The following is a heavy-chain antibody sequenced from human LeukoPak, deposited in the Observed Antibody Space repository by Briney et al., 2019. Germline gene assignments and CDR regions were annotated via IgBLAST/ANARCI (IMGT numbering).Heavy chain of an antibody. CDR2: IIPMFGTA. CDR3: ARDSSEFRSLIPH. D-gene: IGHD2-21*01. Sequence: SVKVSCKASGGTFSSYAISWVRQAPGRGLEWMGGIIPMFGTAKYAQKFQGRVTITADESTNTAYMELRSLRSEDTAVYYCARDSSEFRSLIPHWGQGTLVTVSS. J-gene: IGHJ1*01. CDR1: GGTFSSYA. V-gene: IGHV1-69*13.